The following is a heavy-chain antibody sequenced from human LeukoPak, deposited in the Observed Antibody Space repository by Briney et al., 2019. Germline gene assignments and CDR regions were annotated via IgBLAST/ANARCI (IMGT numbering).Heavy chain of an antibody. CDR2: ISGSDGTS. Sequence: GGSLRLSCAASGFTFNSFAMNWVRQAPGKGLEWVSSISGSDGTSHYADFVKGRFTISRDNSKNTLYLQMNSLRAEDTAAYYCAKDPNGDYVGGFDMLGQGTMVTVSS. D-gene: IGHD4-17*01. V-gene: IGHV3-23*01. CDR3: AKDPNGDYVGGFDM. J-gene: IGHJ3*02. CDR1: GFTFNSFA.